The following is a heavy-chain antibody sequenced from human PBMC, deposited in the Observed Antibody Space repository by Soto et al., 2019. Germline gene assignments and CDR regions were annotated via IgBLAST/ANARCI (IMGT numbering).Heavy chain of an antibody. CDR1: GDSISGFY. Sequence: SEALCLXCTGSGDSISGFYWSCIRQPPGKGLEWIGYIYYSASTNYNPSLKSRVTIFIDTPKNQFSLKLSSVTAADTAVYYCARLGGGSGSYIGQRVNDFDYWGQGILVTVS. V-gene: IGHV4-59*01. CDR2: IYYSAST. D-gene: IGHD3-10*01. J-gene: IGHJ4*02. CDR3: ARLGGGSGSYIGQRVNDFDY.